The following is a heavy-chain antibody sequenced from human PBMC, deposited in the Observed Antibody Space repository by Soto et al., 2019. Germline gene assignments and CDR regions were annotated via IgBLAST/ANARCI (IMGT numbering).Heavy chain of an antibody. V-gene: IGHV4-34*01. J-gene: IGHJ5*02. D-gene: IGHD4-17*01. Sequence: SETLSLTCAVYGGSFSGYYWSWIRQPPGKGLEWIGEINHSGSTNYNPSLKSRVTISVDTSKNQFSLKLSSVTAADTAVYYCARATVTPRSRENWFDPWGQGTLVTVSS. CDR1: GGSFSGYY. CDR3: ARATVTPRSRENWFDP. CDR2: INHSGST.